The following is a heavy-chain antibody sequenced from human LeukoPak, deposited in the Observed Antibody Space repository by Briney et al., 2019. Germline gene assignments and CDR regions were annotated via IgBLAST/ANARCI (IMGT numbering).Heavy chain of an antibody. CDR1: GFTFSSYG. CDR3: AKGSVVGGSGWYFRPRVSPDAPPYYFDY. D-gene: IGHD6-19*01. CDR2: ISYDGSNK. V-gene: IGHV3-30*18. Sequence: PGRSLRLSCAASGFTFSSYGMHWVRQAPGKGLEWVAVISYDGSNKYYADSVKGRFTISRDNSKNTLYLQMNSLRAEDTAVYYCAKGSVVGGSGWYFRPRVSPDAPPYYFDYWGQGTLVTVSS. J-gene: IGHJ4*02.